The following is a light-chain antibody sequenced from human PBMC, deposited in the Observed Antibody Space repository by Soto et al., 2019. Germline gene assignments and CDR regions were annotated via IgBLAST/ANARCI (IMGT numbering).Light chain of an antibody. CDR2: AAS. CDR1: QSISSY. Sequence: DIQMTHSPSSLCASVGDRVTITGLASQSISSYLNWYQQKPGKAPKLLIYAASSLQSGVPSRFSGSGSGTDFTLTISSLQPEDFATYYCQQSYSTPRTFGQGTRLEIK. J-gene: IGKJ5*01. CDR3: QQSYSTPRT. V-gene: IGKV1-39*01.